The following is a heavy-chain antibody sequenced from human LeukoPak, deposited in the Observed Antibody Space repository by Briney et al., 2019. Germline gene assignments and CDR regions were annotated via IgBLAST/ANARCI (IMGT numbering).Heavy chain of an antibody. CDR2: IYHSGST. CDR1: GYSISSGYY. V-gene: IGHV4-38-2*01. J-gene: IGHJ4*02. D-gene: IGHD2-2*01. Sequence: SETLSLTCAVSGYSISSGYYWGWIRQPPGKGLEWIGSIYHSGSTYYNPSLKSRVAISVDTSKNQFSLKLSSVTAADTAVYYCATLIVVVPAAKGYYFDYWGQGTLVTVSS. CDR3: ATLIVVVPAAKGYYFDY.